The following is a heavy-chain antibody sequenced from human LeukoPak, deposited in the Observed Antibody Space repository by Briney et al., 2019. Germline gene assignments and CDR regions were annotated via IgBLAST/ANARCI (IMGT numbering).Heavy chain of an antibody. D-gene: IGHD3-22*01. V-gene: IGHV4-59*01. J-gene: IGHJ4*02. CDR2: IYYSGST. CDR1: GGSISSYY. CDR3: ARGTDSSGYYFTYYFDY. Sequence: PSETLSLTCTVSGGSISSYYWSWIRQPSGKGLEWIGYIYYSGSTNYNPSLKSRVTISVDTSKNQFSLKLSSVTAADTAVYYCARGTDSSGYYFTYYFDYWGQGTLVTVSS.